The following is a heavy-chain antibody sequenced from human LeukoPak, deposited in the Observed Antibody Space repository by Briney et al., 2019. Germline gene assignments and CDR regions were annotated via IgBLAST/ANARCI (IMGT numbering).Heavy chain of an antibody. J-gene: IGHJ5*02. D-gene: IGHD1-20*01. CDR1: GGSLTSSSYY. V-gene: IGHV4-39*01. Sequence: SETLSLTCTVSGGSLTSSSYYWGWIRQPPGKGLEWIGSIYYSGSTYYNPSLKSRVTISLDTSKNQFSLKLSSVTAADTAVYYCARHANWNDYWFDPWGQGTLVTVSS. CDR3: ARHANWNDYWFDP. CDR2: IYYSGST.